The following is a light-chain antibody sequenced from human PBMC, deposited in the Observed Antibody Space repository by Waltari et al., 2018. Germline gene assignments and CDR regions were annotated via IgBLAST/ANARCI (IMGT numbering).Light chain of an antibody. CDR3: SSFSSTKTYI. J-gene: IGLJ1*01. Sequence: QAALTQSPSMSGSPGQSVTISCTGSSSDIGGYNRVSWYQQHPGKAPKLMIYEVNKRPSGVSVRFSGSKSGNTASLTISGLQPDDETAYYCSSFSSTKTYIFGPGTRLTVL. V-gene: IGLV2-14*03. CDR2: EVN. CDR1: SSDIGGYNR.